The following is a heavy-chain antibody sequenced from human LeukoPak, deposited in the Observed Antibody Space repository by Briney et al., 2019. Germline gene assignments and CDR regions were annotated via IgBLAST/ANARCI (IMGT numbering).Heavy chain of an antibody. D-gene: IGHD6-19*01. CDR1: GGSISSYY. CDR3: ASLDSSGWYFFDN. V-gene: IGHV4-59*08. CDR2: IYYSGST. Sequence: PSETPSLTCTVSGGSISSYYWSWIRQPPGKGLEWIGYIYYSGSTNYNPSLKSRVTISVDTSKNQFSLRLSSVTAADTAVYYCASLDSSGWYFFDNWGQGTLVTVSS. J-gene: IGHJ4*02.